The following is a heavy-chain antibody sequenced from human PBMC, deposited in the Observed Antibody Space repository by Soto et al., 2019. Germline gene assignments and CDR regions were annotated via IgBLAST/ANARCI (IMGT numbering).Heavy chain of an antibody. Sequence: GSLRLSCAASDSTIRRYAMSWVRQAPGKGLEWVSGITGNSARIYYADSVKGRFSTSRDNSKNTLYLQMDTLRAEDTAVYYCAKNGDFDYDAFDVWGQGTVVTVSS. CDR1: DSTIRRYA. D-gene: IGHD3-16*01. CDR3: AKNGDFDYDAFDV. V-gene: IGHV3-23*01. CDR2: ITGNSARI. J-gene: IGHJ3*01.